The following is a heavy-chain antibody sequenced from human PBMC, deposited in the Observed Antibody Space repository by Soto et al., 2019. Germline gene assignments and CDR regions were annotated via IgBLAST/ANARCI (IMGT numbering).Heavy chain of an antibody. CDR3: ARVPRYSSGWTDY. CDR1: GFTFSSYS. CDR2: ISSSSSYI. J-gene: IGHJ4*02. D-gene: IGHD6-19*01. Sequence: GGSLRLSCAASGFTFSSYSMNWVRQAPGKGLEWVSPISSSSSYIYYADSVKGRFTISRDNAKNSLYLQMNSLRAEDTAVYYCARVPRYSSGWTDYWGQGTLVTVSS. V-gene: IGHV3-21*01.